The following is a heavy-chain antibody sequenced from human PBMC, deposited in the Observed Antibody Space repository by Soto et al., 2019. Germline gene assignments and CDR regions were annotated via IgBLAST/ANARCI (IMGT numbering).Heavy chain of an antibody. CDR3: ARGYSSGDY. Sequence: QVQLVQSGAEEKKPGASVKVSCKASGYTFTSYAMHWVRQAPGQRFEWMGWINAGNGNTKYSQKYQGRVTSTRGTPSSTAYMGLSSLRSEDTAVYYCARGYSSGDYWGQGTLVTVSS. J-gene: IGHJ4*02. V-gene: IGHV1-3*05. D-gene: IGHD6-19*01. CDR2: INAGNGNT. CDR1: GYTFTSYA.